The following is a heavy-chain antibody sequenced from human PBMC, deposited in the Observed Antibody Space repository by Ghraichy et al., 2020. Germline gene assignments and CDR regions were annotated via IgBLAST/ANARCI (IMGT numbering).Heavy chain of an antibody. D-gene: IGHD1-7*01. CDR2: INVRGDSI. V-gene: IGHV3-11*01. Sequence: LSLTCEASGFTFSDYYMGWFRQAPGQGLQWVSYINVRGDSIHYADSLKGRFTISRDNAKSSVYLQMNSLRAEDTAMYYCARDPPRTGTTEFDYWGQGTLVTVSS. CDR1: GFTFSDYY. J-gene: IGHJ4*02. CDR3: ARDPPRTGTTEFDY.